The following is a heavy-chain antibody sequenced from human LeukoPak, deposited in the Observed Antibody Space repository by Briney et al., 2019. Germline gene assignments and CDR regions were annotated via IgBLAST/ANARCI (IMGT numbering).Heavy chain of an antibody. Sequence: GGSLRLSCAASGFTFSSYSMNWVRQAPGKGLEWVSSISSSSSYIYYADSVKGRFTISRDNAKNSLYLQMNSLRAEDTAVYYCAKASMTTVTTGGDYWGQGTLVTVSS. CDR2: ISSSSSYI. CDR1: GFTFSSYS. J-gene: IGHJ4*02. D-gene: IGHD4-17*01. CDR3: AKASMTTVTTGGDY. V-gene: IGHV3-21*04.